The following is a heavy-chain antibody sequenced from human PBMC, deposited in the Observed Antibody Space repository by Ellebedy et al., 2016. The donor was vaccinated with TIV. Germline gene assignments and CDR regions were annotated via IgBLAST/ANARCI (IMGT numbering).Heavy chain of an antibody. Sequence: MPSETLSLTCTVSGGSITGYYWSWFRQPPGKGPEWIGYIYYSGNTNYNPSLKSRVTISVDTSKNQFSLRLSSVTAADTAVYYCARGPNYVWGSYQYFDYWGQGTLVTVSS. J-gene: IGHJ4*02. CDR2: IYYSGNT. V-gene: IGHV4-59*08. CDR3: ARGPNYVWGSYQYFDY. D-gene: IGHD3-16*02. CDR1: GGSITGYY.